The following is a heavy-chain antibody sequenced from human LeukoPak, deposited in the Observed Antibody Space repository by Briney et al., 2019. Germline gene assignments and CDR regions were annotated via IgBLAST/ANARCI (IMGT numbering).Heavy chain of an antibody. CDR2: ISGSGGST. V-gene: IGHV3-23*01. CDR1: GFTFTGYA. D-gene: IGHD5-18*01. CDR3: AKGRAWIQLWLFDY. Sequence: PGGSLRLSSAAPGFTFTGYAMSWGRPGPREGLGWGSDISGSGGSTYYSDSVKSRFTISRDNTKNTLYLQMNSLRAEDAAVYYCAKGRAWIQLWLFDYWGQGTLVTVSS. J-gene: IGHJ4*02.